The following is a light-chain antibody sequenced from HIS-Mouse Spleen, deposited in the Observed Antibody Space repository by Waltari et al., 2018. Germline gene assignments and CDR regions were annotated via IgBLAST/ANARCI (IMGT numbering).Light chain of an antibody. CDR3: CSYAGSYTYV. V-gene: IGLV2-11*01. J-gene: IGLJ1*01. Sequence: QSALTQPRPVSGSPGQSVTIPCTGTSSDVGGYNYVSRYQQHPGKAPKLMIYDVSKRPSGVPDRFSGSKSGNTASLTISGLQAEDEADYYCCSYAGSYTYVFGTGTKVTVL. CDR2: DVS. CDR1: SSDVGGYNY.